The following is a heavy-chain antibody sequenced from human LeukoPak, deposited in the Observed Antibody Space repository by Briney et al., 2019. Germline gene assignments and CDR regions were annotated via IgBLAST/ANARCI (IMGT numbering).Heavy chain of an antibody. V-gene: IGHV3-53*05. Sequence: PGGSLRLSCAASGFTVSSNYMTWVRQAPGKGLEWLSVIYSDGSTYYADSVKGRFTISRDNSKNTLYLQMNSLRAEDTAVYYCARDYHGSGSFWYYFDYWGQGTLVTVSS. CDR3: ARDYHGSGSFWYYFDY. CDR1: GFTVSSNY. D-gene: IGHD3-10*01. CDR2: IYSDGST. J-gene: IGHJ4*02.